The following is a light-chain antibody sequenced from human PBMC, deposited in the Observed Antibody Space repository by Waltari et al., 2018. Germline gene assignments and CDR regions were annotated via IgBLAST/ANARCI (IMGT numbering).Light chain of an antibody. CDR1: QSVSNNY. CDR3: QQYGNSPLT. CDR2: GAS. J-gene: IGKJ4*01. V-gene: IGKV3-20*01. Sequence: SQSVSNNYLAWYQQKPGQAPRLLIYGASSRATGIPDRFSGGGSGTDFTLTISRLEPEDFAVYFCQQYGNSPLTFGGGTAVEIE.